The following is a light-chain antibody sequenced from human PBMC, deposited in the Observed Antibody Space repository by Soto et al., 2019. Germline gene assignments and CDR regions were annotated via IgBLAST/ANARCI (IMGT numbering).Light chain of an antibody. V-gene: IGKV1-5*01. CDR1: QSISSW. J-gene: IGKJ1*01. Sequence: DIQMTQSPSTLSASVGDRVTITCRASQSISSWLAWYQQKPGKAPKVLIYDASSLESGVPSRFSGSGSGKDFTLNISSLQPDDFATYYCQQYNSYWTFGQGTKVDIK. CDR3: QQYNSYWT. CDR2: DAS.